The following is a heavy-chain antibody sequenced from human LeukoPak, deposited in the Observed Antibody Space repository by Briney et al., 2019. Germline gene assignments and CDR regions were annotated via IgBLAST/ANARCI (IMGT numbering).Heavy chain of an antibody. J-gene: IGHJ4*02. CDR3: ARSSPSYHFDY. V-gene: IGHV3-74*01. D-gene: IGHD1-26*01. CDR2: INSDGSST. CDR1: GFTFSSYW. Sequence: PGGSLRLSCAASGFTFSSYWMHWVRQAPGKGLVWVSRINSDGSSTSYADSVKGRFTISRDNAKNTLYLQMNSLRAEDTAVYYCARSSPSYHFDYRGQGTLVTVSS.